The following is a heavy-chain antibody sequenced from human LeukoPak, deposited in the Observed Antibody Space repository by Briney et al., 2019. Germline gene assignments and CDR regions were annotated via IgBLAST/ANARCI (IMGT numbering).Heavy chain of an antibody. CDR2: IRAYNGNT. D-gene: IGHD2-2*01. J-gene: IGHJ4*02. CDR1: GYTFTSYG. CDR3: ASDGDSCTSTSCYYPLHY. V-gene: IGHV1-18*01. Sequence: ASVKVSCKTSGYTFTSYGISWVRQAPGQRLEWMGWIRAYNGNTNYAQKLQGRVTMTTDTSTSTAYMELRSLRSDDTAVYYCASDGDSCTSTSCYYPLHYWGQGTLVTVSS.